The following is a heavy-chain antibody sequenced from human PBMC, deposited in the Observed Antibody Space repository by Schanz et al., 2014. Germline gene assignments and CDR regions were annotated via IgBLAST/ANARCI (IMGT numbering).Heavy chain of an antibody. D-gene: IGHD2-2*02. CDR3: AGGEYQLLYGN. Sequence: EVQLVESGGGLVKPGGSLRLSCAASGFTVSNSYIHWVRQAPGKGLEWISYISSTSRATYYADSVKGRFTISRDNAKNSLFLQMNSLRAEDTAVYYCAGGEYQLLYGNWGQGTLVTVSS. CDR1: GFTVSNSY. CDR2: ISSTSRAT. J-gene: IGHJ4*02. V-gene: IGHV3-21*05.